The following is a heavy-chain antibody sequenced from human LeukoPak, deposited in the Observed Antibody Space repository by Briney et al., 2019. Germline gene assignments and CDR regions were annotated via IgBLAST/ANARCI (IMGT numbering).Heavy chain of an antibody. J-gene: IGHJ4*02. CDR2: INPNSGGT. CDR3: ASGEYDYVWGSYDY. Sequence: GASVKVSCKASGYTFTGYYMRWVRQAPGQGLEWMGWINPNSGGTNYAQKFQGRVTMTRDTSISTAYMELSRLRSDDTAVYYCASGEYDYVWGSYDYWGQGTLVTVSS. V-gene: IGHV1-2*02. CDR1: GYTFTGYY. D-gene: IGHD3-16*01.